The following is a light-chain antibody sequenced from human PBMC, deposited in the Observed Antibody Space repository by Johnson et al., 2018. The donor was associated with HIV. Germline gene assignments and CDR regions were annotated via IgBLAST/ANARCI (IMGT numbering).Light chain of an antibody. Sequence: HSVLTQPPSVSAAPGHKVTISCSGSSSNIGNNYVSWYQQLPGTAPTLLIYDNNKRPSGLPARFSGSKSGTSATLGIPGLPTGDEAHYSCGTWDSNLSVGNVFGTGTKVTVL. J-gene: IGLJ1*01. V-gene: IGLV1-51*01. CDR3: GTWDSNLSVGNV. CDR1: SSNIGNNY. CDR2: DNN.